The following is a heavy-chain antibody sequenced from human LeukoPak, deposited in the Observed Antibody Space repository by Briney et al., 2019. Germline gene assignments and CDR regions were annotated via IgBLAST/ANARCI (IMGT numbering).Heavy chain of an antibody. J-gene: IGHJ5*02. CDR3: ARVKAAAAHGGWFDP. CDR1: GGSISSYY. Sequence: SETLSLTCTVSGGSISSYYWSWIRQPPGKGLEWIGYIYYSGSTNYNPSLKSRVTISVDTSKNQFSLKLSSVTAADTAVYYCARVKAAAAHGGWFDPWGQGTLVTVSS. CDR2: IYYSGST. D-gene: IGHD6-13*01. V-gene: IGHV4-59*01.